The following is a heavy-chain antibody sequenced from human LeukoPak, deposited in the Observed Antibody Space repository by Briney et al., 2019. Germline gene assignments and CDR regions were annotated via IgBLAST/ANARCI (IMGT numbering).Heavy chain of an antibody. CDR2: INWNGGST. J-gene: IGHJ3*02. V-gene: IGHV3-20*04. D-gene: IGHD6-13*01. CDR3: ARDFDPLVAAAGGGAFDI. Sequence: GGSLRLSCAASGFPFDDYVMSWVRQAPGKGLEWVSGINWNGGSTGYADSMKGRFTITRDNAKNSLYLQMNSLRAEDTAFYYCARDFDPLVAAAGGGAFDIWGQGTMVTVSS. CDR1: GFPFDDYV.